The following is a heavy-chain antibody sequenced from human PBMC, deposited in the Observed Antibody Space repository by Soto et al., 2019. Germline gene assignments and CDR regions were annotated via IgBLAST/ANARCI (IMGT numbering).Heavy chain of an antibody. CDR2: ISSSSYI. CDR1: GFTFSSYS. D-gene: IGHD3-9*01. V-gene: IGHV3-21*01. Sequence: PGGSLRLSCAASGFTFSSYSMNWVRQAPGKGLEWVSSISSSSYIYYADSVKGRFTISRDNAKNSLYLQMNSLRAEDTAVYYCARSLGHDDILTGSSDYWGQGTLVTVSS. J-gene: IGHJ4*02. CDR3: ARSLGHDDILTGSSDY.